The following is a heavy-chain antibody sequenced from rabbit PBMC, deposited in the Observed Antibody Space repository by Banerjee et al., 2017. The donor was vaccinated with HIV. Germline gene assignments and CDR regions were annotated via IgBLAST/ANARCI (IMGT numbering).Heavy chain of an antibody. D-gene: IGHD2-1*01. CDR1: GFSFSSRYY. J-gene: IGHJ4*01. V-gene: IGHV1S40*01. Sequence: QSLEESGGDLVKPGASLTLTCTASGFSFSSRYYMGWVRQAPGKGLEWIACINTSSGNTVYASWAKGRFTISKTSSTTVTLQMTSLTAADTATYFCARDRTGYNDYGDPITFNLWGQGTLVTVS. CDR2: INTSSGNT. CDR3: ARDRTGYNDYGDPITFNL.